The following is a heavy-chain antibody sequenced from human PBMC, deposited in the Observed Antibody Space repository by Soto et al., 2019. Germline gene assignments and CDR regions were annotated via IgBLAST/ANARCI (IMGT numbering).Heavy chain of an antibody. V-gene: IGHV1-8*01. Sequence: ASVKVSCKASGYTFTSYDINWVRQATGQGLEWMGWMNPNSGNTGYAQKFQGRVTMTRNTSISTAYMELSSLRSEDTAVYYCARFGELSHYYYYMDVWGKGTTVTVSS. CDR2: MNPNSGNT. CDR1: GYTFTSYD. J-gene: IGHJ6*03. CDR3: ARFGELSHYYYYMDV. D-gene: IGHD3-10*01.